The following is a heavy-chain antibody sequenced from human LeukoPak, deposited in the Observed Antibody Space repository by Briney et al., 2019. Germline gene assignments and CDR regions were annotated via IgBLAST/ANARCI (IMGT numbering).Heavy chain of an antibody. CDR1: GGSFSGYY. CDR3: ARRHDSSGYFPIYYYYGMDV. Sequence: SETLSLTCAVYGGSFSGYYWSWIRQPPGKGLEWIGEINHSGSTNYNPTLKSRVTISVDTSKNQFSLKLSSVTAADTAVYYCARRHDSSGYFPIYYYYGMDVWGQGTTVTVSS. CDR2: INHSGST. D-gene: IGHD3-22*01. J-gene: IGHJ6*02. V-gene: IGHV4-34*01.